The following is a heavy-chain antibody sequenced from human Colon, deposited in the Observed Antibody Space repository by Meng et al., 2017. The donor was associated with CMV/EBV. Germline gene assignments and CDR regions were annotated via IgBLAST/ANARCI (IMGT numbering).Heavy chain of an antibody. D-gene: IGHD2-2*01. CDR2: ISWNSGNI. V-gene: IGHV3-9*01. CDR1: GFTFDDYV. Sequence: SLKISCAGSGFTFDDYVIHWVRQVPGKGLEWVSGISWNSGNIDYADSVKGRFTISRDSAENTLDLQMNSLSAEDTAVYYCAVLSSSQPNQRNPMDVWGQGTTVTVSS. J-gene: IGHJ6*02. CDR3: AVLSSSQPNQRNPMDV.